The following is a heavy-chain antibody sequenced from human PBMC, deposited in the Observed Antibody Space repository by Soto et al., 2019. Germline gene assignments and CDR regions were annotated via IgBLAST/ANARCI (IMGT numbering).Heavy chain of an antibody. J-gene: IGHJ3*02. V-gene: IGHV4-61*01. CDR1: GGSVSSGTYY. Sequence: SETLSLTCTVSGGSVSSGTYYWSWIRQPPGKGLEWIGYISYSGSTNYNPSLKSRVTISVDTSKNQFSLKLSSVTAADTAVYYCARVLGNDAFDIWGQGTMVTVSS. CDR3: ARVLGNDAFDI. CDR2: ISYSGST. D-gene: IGHD3-3*02.